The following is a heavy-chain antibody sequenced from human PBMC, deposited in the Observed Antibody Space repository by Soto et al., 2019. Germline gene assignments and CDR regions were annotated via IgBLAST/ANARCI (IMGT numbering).Heavy chain of an antibody. CDR3: AKNGFSDLLIQHLEY. J-gene: IGHJ4*02. V-gene: IGHV3-23*01. CDR1: GFTFSNYA. Sequence: GGSLRLSCAASGFTFSNYAMNWVRQAPGKGLEWVSIISGSGGTTYYADSVKGRFTMSRDNSKNTLYLQVNSLRAEDTAVYYSAKNGFSDLLIQHLEYWEQGTLVNAFS. D-gene: IGHD5-12*01. CDR2: ISGSGGTT.